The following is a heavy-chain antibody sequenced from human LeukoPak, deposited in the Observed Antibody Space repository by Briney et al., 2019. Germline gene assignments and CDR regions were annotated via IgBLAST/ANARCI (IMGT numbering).Heavy chain of an antibody. CDR1: GFAFSSYA. CDR3: ARGHTAVTRHFDF. D-gene: IGHD4-17*01. J-gene: IGHJ4*02. CDR2: IISGSSAI. V-gene: IGHV3-21*01. Sequence: GGSLTPSCAASGFAFSSYAMSWVRQAPGKALEWVAIIISGSSAIFSADALKGRFTISRDDAKNFLYLDMNSLRAEDTAVYYCARGHTAVTRHFDFWGQGTLVTVSS.